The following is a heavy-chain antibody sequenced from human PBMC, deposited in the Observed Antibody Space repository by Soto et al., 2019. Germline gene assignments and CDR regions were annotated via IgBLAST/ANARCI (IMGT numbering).Heavy chain of an antibody. V-gene: IGHV3-9*01. CDR2: ISLNSGSI. CDR3: AKDTTSSIAARSNWFDP. J-gene: IGHJ5*02. CDR1: GFTFDDYA. D-gene: IGHD6-6*01. Sequence: SGFTFDDYAIHWVRQAPGKGLEWVSGISLNSGSIGYADSVNGRVTISRDNAKNSLYLQMNSLRAEDTALYYCAKDTTSSIAARSNWFDPWGQGTLVTVSS.